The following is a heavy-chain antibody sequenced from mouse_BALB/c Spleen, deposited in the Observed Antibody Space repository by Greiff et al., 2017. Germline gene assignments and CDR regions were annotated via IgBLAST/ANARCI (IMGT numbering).Heavy chain of an antibody. J-gene: IGHJ4*01. D-gene: IGHD4-1*01. CDR2: IWAGGST. Sequence: VKLVESGPGLVAPSQSLSITCTVSGFSLTSYGVHWVRQPPGKGLEWLGVIWAGGSTNYNSALMSRLSISKDNSKSQVFLKMNSLQTDDTAMYYCARELGRNYAMDYWGQGTSVTVSS. CDR3: ARELGRNYAMDY. V-gene: IGHV2-9*02. CDR1: GFSLTSYG.